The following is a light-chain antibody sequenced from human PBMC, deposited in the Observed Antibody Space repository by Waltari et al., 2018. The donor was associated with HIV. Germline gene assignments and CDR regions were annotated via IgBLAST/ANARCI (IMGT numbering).Light chain of an antibody. CDR2: EVR. Sequence: QSALTQPPSASRSPGPSVTTSCSGTTRPVRGYNHVPWYQQHPGKAPKLMIYEVRKRASGVPDRFSASKSGNTASLTVSGLQAEDEADYYCGSYAGSNNLVFGGGTKLTVL. V-gene: IGLV2-8*01. J-gene: IGLJ2*01. CDR3: GSYAGSNNLV. CDR1: TRPVRGYNH.